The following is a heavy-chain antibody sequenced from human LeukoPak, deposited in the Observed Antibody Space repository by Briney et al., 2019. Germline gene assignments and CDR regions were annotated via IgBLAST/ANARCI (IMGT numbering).Heavy chain of an antibody. D-gene: IGHD6-13*01. CDR2: INANNGNT. CDR3: ARGPIAAAGDS. Sequence: ASVKVSCKASGYSFTSYGISWVRQAPGQGLEWMGWINANNGNTNYAQNLQGRVTMTTDTSTSTVYMEQRSLKSDDTAVYYCARGPIAAAGDSWGQGTLVTVSS. V-gene: IGHV1-18*01. J-gene: IGHJ4*02. CDR1: GYSFTSYG.